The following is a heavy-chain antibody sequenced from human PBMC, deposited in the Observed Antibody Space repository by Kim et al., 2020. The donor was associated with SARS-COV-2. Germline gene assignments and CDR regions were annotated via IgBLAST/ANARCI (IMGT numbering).Heavy chain of an antibody. CDR3: ARETPTYYYDSSGYYPLAFDI. V-gene: IGHV3-21*01. CDR1: GFTFSSYS. CDR2: ISSSSSYI. Sequence: GGSLRLSCAASGFTFSSYSMNWVRQAPGKGLEWVSSISSSSSYIYYADSVKGRFTISRDNAKNSLYLQMNSLRAEDTAVYYCARETPTYYYDSSGYYPLAFDIWGQGTMVTVSS. J-gene: IGHJ3*02. D-gene: IGHD3-22*01.